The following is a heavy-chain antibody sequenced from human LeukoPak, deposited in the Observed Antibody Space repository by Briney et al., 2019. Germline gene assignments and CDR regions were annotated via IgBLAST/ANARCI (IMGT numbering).Heavy chain of an antibody. CDR2: IYYSGST. V-gene: IGHV4-31*03. Sequence: SETLSLTCTVSGGSISSGGYYWSWIRQHPGKGLEWIGYIYYSGSTYYNPSLKSRVTISVDTSKNQFSLKLSSVTAADTAVYYCAREPEYYYDSSGYKTENFDYWGQGNLVTVSS. CDR1: GGSISSGGYY. J-gene: IGHJ4*02. D-gene: IGHD3-22*01. CDR3: AREPEYYYDSSGYKTENFDY.